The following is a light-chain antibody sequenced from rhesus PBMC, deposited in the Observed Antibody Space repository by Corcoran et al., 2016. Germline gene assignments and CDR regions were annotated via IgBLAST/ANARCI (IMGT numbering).Light chain of an antibody. V-gene: IGKV3-24*04. J-gene: IGKJ3*01. CDR1: QSVSSY. Sequence: EIVMTQSPATLALSPGERATLSCSASQSVSSYLAWYQQKPGQATRLLIYGASSRATGIPDRFSGSGSRTEFNLTISSLEPEDVGVYFCLQSSNWPCTFGPGTKLDIK. CDR2: GAS. CDR3: LQSSNWPCT.